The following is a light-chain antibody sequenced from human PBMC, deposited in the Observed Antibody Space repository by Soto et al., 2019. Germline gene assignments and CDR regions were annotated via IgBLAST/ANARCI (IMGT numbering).Light chain of an antibody. CDR1: SIDVGGYNY. J-gene: IGLJ1*01. Sequence: QSLLTKPAYVSGSPGQSVTISCNGSSIDVGGYNYVSWYQQHPGKAPKLMIYDVSNRPSGVSNRFSGSKSGNTASLTISGLQAEDEADYYCSSYTSRSTLVFGTGTKVTVL. V-gene: IGLV2-14*01. CDR3: SSYTSRSTLV. CDR2: DVS.